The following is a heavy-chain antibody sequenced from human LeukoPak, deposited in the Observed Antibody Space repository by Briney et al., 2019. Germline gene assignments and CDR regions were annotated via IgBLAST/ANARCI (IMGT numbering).Heavy chain of an antibody. CDR1: RYTFTSYD. CDR2: MNPNSGNT. Sequence: ASVKVSCKASRYTFTSYDINWVRQATGQGLEWMGWMNPNSGNTGYAQKFQGRVTMTRNTSMSTAYMELSSLRSEDTAVYYCARGEVLYSSSWYFGGDAFDIWGQGTMVTVSS. J-gene: IGHJ3*02. V-gene: IGHV1-8*01. CDR3: ARGEVLYSSSWYFGGDAFDI. D-gene: IGHD6-13*01.